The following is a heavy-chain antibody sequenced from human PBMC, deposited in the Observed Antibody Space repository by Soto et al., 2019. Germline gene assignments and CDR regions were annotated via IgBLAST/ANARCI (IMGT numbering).Heavy chain of an antibody. Sequence: QVQLVESGGGVVQPGRSLRLSCAASGFDFNTYGLHWVRQAPGKGLEWVAAISFDGGSQYYADSVKGRFTISRKKSNSSPYLQMNSLGAEETATYFCAKDSSVKAAGSGVWFDPWGPGTLV. CDR3: AKDSSVKAAGSGVWFDP. D-gene: IGHD6-13*01. CDR2: ISFDGGSQ. V-gene: IGHV3-30*18. J-gene: IGHJ5*02. CDR1: GFDFNTYG.